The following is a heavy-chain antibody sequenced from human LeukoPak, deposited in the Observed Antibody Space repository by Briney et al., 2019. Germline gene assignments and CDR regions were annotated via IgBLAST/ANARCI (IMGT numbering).Heavy chain of an antibody. CDR2: IRRKANSYAT. V-gene: IGHV3-73*01. CDR1: GFTFSGSV. D-gene: IGHD6-19*01. CDR3: TRHGTPGIAVAGGNSDY. J-gene: IGHJ4*02. Sequence: GGSLKLSCAPPGFTFSGSVMHWVRQAPGKGLEWVGRIRRKANSYATAYAASVKGRFTISRDDSKNTAYLQMNSLKTEDTAVYYCTRHGTPGIAVAGGNSDYWGQGTLVTVSS.